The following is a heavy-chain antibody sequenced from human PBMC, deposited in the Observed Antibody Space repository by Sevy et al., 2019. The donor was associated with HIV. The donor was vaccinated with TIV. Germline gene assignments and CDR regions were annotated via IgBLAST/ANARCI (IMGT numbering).Heavy chain of an antibody. J-gene: IGHJ4*02. V-gene: IGHV1-69*13. CDR1: GGTFSSYA. D-gene: IGHD3-22*01. CDR2: IIPIFGTA. CDR3: PRELDPYYYDSSGYYYRLDY. Sequence: ASVKVSCKASGGTFSSYAISWVRQAPGQGLEWMGGIIPIFGTANYAQKFQGRVTITAEESTSTAYMELSSLRSEDTAVYYCPRELDPYYYDSSGYYYRLDYWGQGTLVTVSS.